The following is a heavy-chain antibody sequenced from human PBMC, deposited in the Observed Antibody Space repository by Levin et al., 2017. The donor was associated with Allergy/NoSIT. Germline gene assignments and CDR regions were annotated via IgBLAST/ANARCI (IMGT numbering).Heavy chain of an antibody. V-gene: IGHV5-51*01. CDR3: ARRGYYYDSSGYLFDY. Sequence: GESLKISCKGSGYSFTSYWIGWVRQMPGKGLEWMGNIYPGDSDTRYSPSFQGQVTISADKSISTAYLQWSSLKASDTAMYYCARRGYYYDSSGYLFDYWGQGTLVTVSS. D-gene: IGHD3-22*01. J-gene: IGHJ4*02. CDR2: IYPGDSDT. CDR1: GYSFTSYW.